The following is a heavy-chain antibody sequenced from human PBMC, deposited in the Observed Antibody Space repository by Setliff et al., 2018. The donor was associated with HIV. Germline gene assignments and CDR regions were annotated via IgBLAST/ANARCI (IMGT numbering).Heavy chain of an antibody. Sequence: ASVKVSCKASGCTFSDYYMHWVQQAPGKGIEWMGRVDPEDGETIDAEKFQVRVTMTADPSIDKIYMELNRLKPDDTAVYYCARGMDDISGYYYGYYDYYHDVWGKGTTVTVSS. CDR2: VDPEDGET. CDR1: GCTFSDYY. CDR3: ARGMDDISGYYYGYYDYYHDV. V-gene: IGHV1-69-2*01. J-gene: IGHJ6*03. D-gene: IGHD3-22*01.